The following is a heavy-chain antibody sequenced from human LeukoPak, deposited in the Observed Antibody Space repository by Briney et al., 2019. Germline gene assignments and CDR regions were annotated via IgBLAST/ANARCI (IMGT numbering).Heavy chain of an antibody. CDR2: IKQDGSEK. V-gene: IGHV3-7*01. D-gene: IGHD6-6*01. CDR1: GFTFSSYW. Sequence: PGGSLRLSCAASGFTFSSYWMSWVRQAPGKGLEWVANIKQDGSEKYYVDSVKGRFTISRDNAKSSLYLQMNSLRVEDTAVYYCATVGRSTRPGHWGQGTLVTVSS. CDR3: ATVGRSTRPGH. J-gene: IGHJ4*02.